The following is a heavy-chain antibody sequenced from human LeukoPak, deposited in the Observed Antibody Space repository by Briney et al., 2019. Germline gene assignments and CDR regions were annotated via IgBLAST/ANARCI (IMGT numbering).Heavy chain of an antibody. V-gene: IGHV3-30*02. D-gene: IGHD6-13*01. CDR2: IRYDGSNK. CDR1: GFTFSSYG. CDR3: ASLYHNTAAGTGNTFDY. J-gene: IGHJ4*02. Sequence: PGGSLRLSCAASGFTFSSYGMHWVRQAPGKGLEWVAFIRYDGSNKYYADSVKGRFTISRDNSKNTLYLQMNSLRAEDTAVYYCASLYHNTAAGTGNTFDYWGQGTLVTVSS.